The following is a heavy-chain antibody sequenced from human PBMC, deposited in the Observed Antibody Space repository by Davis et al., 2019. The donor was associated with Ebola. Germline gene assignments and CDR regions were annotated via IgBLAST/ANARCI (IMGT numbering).Heavy chain of an antibody. J-gene: IGHJ4*02. CDR2: LSSSSSTI. CDR3: ARDPKYYYDSSGYMDY. Sequence: GESLKISCAASGFTFSSYSMNWVRQAPGKGLEWVSYLSSSSSTIYYADSVKGRFTISRDNAKNSLYLQMNSLRDEDTAVYYCARDPKYYYDSSGYMDYWGQGTLVTVSS. CDR1: GFTFSSYS. V-gene: IGHV3-48*02. D-gene: IGHD3-22*01.